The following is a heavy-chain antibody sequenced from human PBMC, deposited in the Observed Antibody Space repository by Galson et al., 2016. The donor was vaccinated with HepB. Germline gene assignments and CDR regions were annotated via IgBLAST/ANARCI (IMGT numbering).Heavy chain of an antibody. CDR2: INPSGGST. Sequence: SVKVSCKASGYTFTSYYMHWVRQAPGQGLEWMGIINPSGGSTSYAQKFQGRVTMTRDTSTSTVYMELSSLRSEDTAVYYFARLAAAGDYFDYWGQGTLVTVSS. CDR1: GYTFTSYY. D-gene: IGHD6-13*01. V-gene: IGHV1-46*01. CDR3: ARLAAAGDYFDY. J-gene: IGHJ4*02.